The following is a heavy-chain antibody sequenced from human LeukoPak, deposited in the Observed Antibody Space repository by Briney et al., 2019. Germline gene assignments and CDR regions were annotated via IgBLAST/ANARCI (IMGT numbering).Heavy chain of an antibody. CDR2: INPSGGST. CDR3: ARVELATVTTSPFDY. CDR1: GYTFTSYY. V-gene: IGHV1-46*01. D-gene: IGHD4-17*01. Sequence: ASVKVSCTASGYTFTSYYMHWVRQAPGQGLEWMGIINPSGGSTSYAQKFQGRVTMTRDTSTSTVYMELSSLRSEDTAVYYCARVELATVTTSPFDYWGQGTLVTVSS. J-gene: IGHJ4*02.